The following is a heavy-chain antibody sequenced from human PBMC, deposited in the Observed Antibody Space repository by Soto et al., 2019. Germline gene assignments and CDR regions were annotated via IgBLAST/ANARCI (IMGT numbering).Heavy chain of an antibody. D-gene: IGHD3-10*01. V-gene: IGHV4-31*03. J-gene: IGHJ5*02. Sequence: QVQLQESGPGLVKPSQTLSLTCTVSGGSISSGGYYWSWIRQHPGKGLEWIGYIYYSGITYYNPSLKSRVTISVDTSKNQFSLKLNSVTAADTAVFYCARVPRSYYGSETNWFDPWGQGTLVTVSS. CDR1: GGSISSGGYY. CDR3: ARVPRSYYGSETNWFDP. CDR2: IYYSGIT.